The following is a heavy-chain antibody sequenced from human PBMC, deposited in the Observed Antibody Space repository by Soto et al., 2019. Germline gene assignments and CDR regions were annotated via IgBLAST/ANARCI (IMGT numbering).Heavy chain of an antibody. V-gene: IGHV4-59*01. Sequence: SETLSLTCTVSGGSIISYYWSWIRQPPGKGLEWIGYIYYSGSTNYNPSLKSRVTISVDTSKNQFSLKLSSVTAADTAVYYCARGGYYDSSGYYSDYWGQGTLVTVSS. J-gene: IGHJ4*02. D-gene: IGHD3-22*01. CDR1: GGSIISYY. CDR2: IYYSGST. CDR3: ARGGYYDSSGYYSDY.